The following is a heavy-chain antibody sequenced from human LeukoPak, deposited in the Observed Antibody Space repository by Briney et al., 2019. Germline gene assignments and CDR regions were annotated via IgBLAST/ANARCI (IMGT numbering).Heavy chain of an antibody. Sequence: GGSLRLSCAASGFTLSDYYMGWTRQAPGEGMGWVSFISSRGSIIYYAESVKGRFTISSESDKNALYLQINSLRDEGTPVYYSARGSDLGSFDYWGQGTLVTVSS. D-gene: IGHD3-16*01. CDR3: ARGSDLGSFDY. J-gene: IGHJ4*02. V-gene: IGHV3-11*01. CDR1: GFTLSDYY. CDR2: ISSRGSII.